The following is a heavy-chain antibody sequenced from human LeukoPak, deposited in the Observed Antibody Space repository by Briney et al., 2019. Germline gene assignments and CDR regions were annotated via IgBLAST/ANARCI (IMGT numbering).Heavy chain of an antibody. Sequence: SVKVSCKASGSTFSSYAISWVRQAPGQGLEWMGGIIPIFGTANYAQKFQGRVTITADESTSTAYMELSSLRSEDTAVYYCAREGITMMGGMDVWGQGTTVTVSS. V-gene: IGHV1-69*13. CDR1: GSTFSSYA. D-gene: IGHD3-22*01. CDR3: AREGITMMGGMDV. CDR2: IIPIFGTA. J-gene: IGHJ6*02.